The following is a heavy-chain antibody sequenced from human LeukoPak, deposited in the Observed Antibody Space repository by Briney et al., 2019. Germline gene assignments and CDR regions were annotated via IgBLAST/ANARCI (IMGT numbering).Heavy chain of an antibody. CDR2: ISYDGSKK. D-gene: IGHD1-26*01. CDR3: ARAPWELTDYYYMDV. J-gene: IGHJ6*03. CDR1: GFTFSSYA. Sequence: GGSLRLSCAASGFTFSSYAMSWVRQAPGKGLEWVAVISYDGSKKNYADSVKGRFTISRDNSKNTLYLQMKSLRGEDTAVYYCARAPWELTDYYYMDVWGKGTTVTVSS. V-gene: IGHV3-30-3*01.